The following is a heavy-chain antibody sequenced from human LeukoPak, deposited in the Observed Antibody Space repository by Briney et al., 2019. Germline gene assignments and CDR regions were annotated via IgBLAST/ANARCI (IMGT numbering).Heavy chain of an antibody. CDR2: IKQDGSEK. V-gene: IGHV3-7*01. CDR1: GFTFSSYW. CDR3: ARLDYGSGSYYYYYYYYMDV. Sequence: PGGSLRLSCAASGFTFSSYWMSWVRQAPGKGLEWVANIKQDGSEKYYVDSVKGRFTISRDNAKNSLYLQMNSLRAEDTAVYYCARLDYGSGSYYYYYYYYMDVWGKGTTVTISS. D-gene: IGHD3-10*01. J-gene: IGHJ6*03.